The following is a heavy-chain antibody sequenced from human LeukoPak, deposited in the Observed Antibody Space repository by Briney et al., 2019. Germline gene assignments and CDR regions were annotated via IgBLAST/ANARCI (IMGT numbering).Heavy chain of an antibody. Sequence: SETLSPTCAVSGGSISSGGYSWSWIRQPPGKGLEWIGYIYHSGSTYYNPSLKSRVTISVDRSKNQFSLKLSSVTAADTAVYYCARASSSGYYASGAFDIWGQGTMVTVSS. CDR2: IYHSGST. CDR1: GGSISSGGYS. V-gene: IGHV4-30-2*01. J-gene: IGHJ3*02. D-gene: IGHD3-22*01. CDR3: ARASSSGYYASGAFDI.